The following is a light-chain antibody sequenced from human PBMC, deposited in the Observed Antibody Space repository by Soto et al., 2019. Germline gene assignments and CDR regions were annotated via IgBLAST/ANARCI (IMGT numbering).Light chain of an antibody. CDR3: QQYNSYSLT. V-gene: IGKV1-5*01. J-gene: IGKJ4*01. CDR2: DAS. Sequence: DIQMTQSPSTLSASVGDRVTITCRASQNIKNWLAWYQQKPGKAPKLLIYDASKLESGVPSRLSGSGSGTEFTLTISSLQPDDFATYYCQQYNSYSLTFGGGTKVESK. CDR1: QNIKNW.